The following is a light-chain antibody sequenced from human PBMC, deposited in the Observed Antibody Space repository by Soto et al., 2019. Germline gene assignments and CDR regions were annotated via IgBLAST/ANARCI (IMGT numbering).Light chain of an antibody. J-gene: IGKJ1*01. CDR3: QQTYSNLWT. CDR2: AAS. CDR1: QSISNH. Sequence: QSPSSLSASVEDRGIITCRASQSISNHLNWYQQKSGTAPKLLIYAASTLHTGVPSRFSGRGSGTDFTLTINNLQREDFADYFCQQTYSNLWTFGQGTKVDIK. V-gene: IGKV1-39*01.